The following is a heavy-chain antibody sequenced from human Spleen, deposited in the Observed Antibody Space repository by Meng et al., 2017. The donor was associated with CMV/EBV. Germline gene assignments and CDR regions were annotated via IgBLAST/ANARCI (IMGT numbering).Heavy chain of an antibody. D-gene: IGHD1/OR15-1a*01. CDR1: GFTFSNYG. Sequence: GGSLRLSCAASGFTFSNYGMHWVRQAPGKGLEWVAFIRYDGRTKYFADSVKGRFTISRDNSKNTLYLQMNSLRAEDTAVYYCTNEAPYNWNTFDIWGQGTMVTVSS. CDR3: TNEAPYNWNTFDI. CDR2: IRYDGRTK. V-gene: IGHV3-30*02. J-gene: IGHJ3*02.